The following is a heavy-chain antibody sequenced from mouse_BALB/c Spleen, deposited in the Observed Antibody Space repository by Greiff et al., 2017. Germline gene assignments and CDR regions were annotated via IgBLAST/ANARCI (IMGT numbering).Heavy chain of an antibody. CDR3: ASKTLYYAMDY. CDR1: GFSLTSYG. V-gene: IGHV2-2*02. Sequence: VQLQESGPGLVQPSQSLSITCTVSGFSLTSYGVHWVRQSPGKGLEWLGVIWSGGSTDYNAAFISRLSISKDNSKSQVFFKMNSLQANDTAIYYCASKTLYYAMDYWGQGTSVTVSS. J-gene: IGHJ4*01. CDR2: IWSGGST.